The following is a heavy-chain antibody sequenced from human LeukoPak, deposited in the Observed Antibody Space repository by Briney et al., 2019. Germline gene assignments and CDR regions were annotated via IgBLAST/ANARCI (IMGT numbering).Heavy chain of an antibody. CDR1: GFTFSSYA. CDR3: AKGYPFRPDIVRGSYFDY. V-gene: IGHV3-23*01. J-gene: IGHJ4*02. Sequence: PGGSLRLSCADSGFTFSSYAMSWVRQAPGKGLEWVSAISGSGGSTYYADSVKGRFTISRDNSKNTLYLQMNSLRAEDTAVYYCAKGYPFRPDIVRGSYFDYWGQGTLVTVSS. CDR2: ISGSGGST. D-gene: IGHD3-16*02.